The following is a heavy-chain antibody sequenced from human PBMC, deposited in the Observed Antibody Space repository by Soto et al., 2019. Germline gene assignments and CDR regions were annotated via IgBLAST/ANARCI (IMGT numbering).Heavy chain of an antibody. J-gene: IGHJ6*02. Sequence: PSETLSLTCTVSGGSISSGDYYWSWIRQPPGKGLEWIGYIYYSGSTYYNPSLKSRVTISVDTSKNQFSLKLSSVTAADTAVYYCARDRTKKHGSGSYTYYYYGMDVWGQGTTVTVSS. CDR3: ARDRTKKHGSGSYTYYYYGMDV. V-gene: IGHV4-30-4*01. D-gene: IGHD3-10*01. CDR2: IYYSGST. CDR1: GGSISSGDYY.